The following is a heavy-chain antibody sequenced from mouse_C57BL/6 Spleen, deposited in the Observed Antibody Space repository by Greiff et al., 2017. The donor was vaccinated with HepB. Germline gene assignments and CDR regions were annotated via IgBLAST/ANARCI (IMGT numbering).Heavy chain of an antibody. CDR3: ARDGSSYLYAMDY. D-gene: IGHD1-1*01. CDR2: IYPGSGNT. J-gene: IGHJ4*01. V-gene: IGHV1-76*01. CDR1: GYTFTDYY. Sequence: VKLMESGAELVRPGASVKLSCKASGYTFTDYYINWVKQRPGQGLEWIARIYPGSGNTYYNEKFKGKATLTAEKSSSTAYMQLSSLTSEDSAVYFCARDGSSYLYAMDYWGQGTSVTVSS.